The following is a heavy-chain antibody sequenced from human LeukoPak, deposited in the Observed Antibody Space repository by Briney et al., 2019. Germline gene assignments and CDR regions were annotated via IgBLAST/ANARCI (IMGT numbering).Heavy chain of an antibody. V-gene: IGHV3-48*04. CDR2: ISTSSGAI. D-gene: IGHD2-2*01. CDR1: GFTFSNYN. Sequence: PGGSLRLSCAASGFTFSNYNMNWVRQAPGKGLEWLSYISTSSGAIYYADSVKGRFTISIDNARNSLFLQMNSLRAEDTAVYYCARWCSSTSCYGRTMPAWDYWGQGTLVTVSS. J-gene: IGHJ4*02. CDR3: ARWCSSTSCYGRTMPAWDY.